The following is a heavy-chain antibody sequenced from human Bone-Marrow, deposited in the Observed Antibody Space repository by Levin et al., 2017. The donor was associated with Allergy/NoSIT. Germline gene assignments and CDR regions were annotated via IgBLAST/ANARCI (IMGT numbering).Heavy chain of an antibody. CDR3: AKGHYYDTRGSYAYLEY. D-gene: IGHD3-22*01. CDR1: GFSFSTYG. Sequence: GGSLRLSCAASGFSFSTYGMQWVRQAPGKGLEWVAVISYDGNDEYYADSVKGRFTISRDNSRNILYLQMDSLRAEDTAVYYCAKGHYYDTRGSYAYLEYWGQGTRVTVSS. CDR2: ISYDGNDE. V-gene: IGHV3-30*18. J-gene: IGHJ4*02.